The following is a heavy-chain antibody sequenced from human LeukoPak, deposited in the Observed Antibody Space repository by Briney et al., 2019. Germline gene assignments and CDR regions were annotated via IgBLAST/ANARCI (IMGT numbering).Heavy chain of an antibody. CDR2: IYYSGST. Sequence: PSETLSLTCTVSGGSISSSSYYWGWIRQPPGKGLEWIGSIYYSGSTYYNPSLKSRVTISVDTSKNQFSLKLSSVTAADTAVYYCARARGSYYEGYYFDYWGQGTLVTVSS. D-gene: IGHD1-26*01. CDR3: ARARGSYYEGYYFDY. J-gene: IGHJ4*02. CDR1: GGSISSSSYY. V-gene: IGHV4-39*01.